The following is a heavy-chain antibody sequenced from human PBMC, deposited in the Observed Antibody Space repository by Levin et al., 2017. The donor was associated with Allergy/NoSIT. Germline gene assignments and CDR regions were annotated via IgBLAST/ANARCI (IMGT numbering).Heavy chain of an antibody. CDR3: ASQPNFYGSGSPFDY. Sequence: SETLSLTCTVSGGSISSGGYYWSWIRQHPGKGLEWIGYIYYSGSTYYNPSLKSRVTISVDTSKNQFSLKLSSVTAADTAVYYCASQPNFYGSGSPFDYWGQGTLVTVSS. J-gene: IGHJ4*02. CDR1: GGSISSGGYY. V-gene: IGHV4-31*03. D-gene: IGHD3-10*01. CDR2: IYYSGST.